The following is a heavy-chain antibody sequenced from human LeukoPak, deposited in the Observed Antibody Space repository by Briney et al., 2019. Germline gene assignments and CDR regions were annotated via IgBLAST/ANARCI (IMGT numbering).Heavy chain of an antibody. J-gene: IGHJ3*02. CDR3: ARDHSGWEPPKMDAFDI. CDR1: GGSISSSNW. CDR2: IYHSGST. Sequence: SGTLSLTCAVSGGSISSSNWWSWVRQPPGKGLEWIGEIYHSGSTNYNPSLKSRVTISVDKSKNQFSLKLSSVTAADTAVYYCARDHSGWEPPKMDAFDIWGQGTMVTVSS. V-gene: IGHV4-4*02. D-gene: IGHD1-26*01.